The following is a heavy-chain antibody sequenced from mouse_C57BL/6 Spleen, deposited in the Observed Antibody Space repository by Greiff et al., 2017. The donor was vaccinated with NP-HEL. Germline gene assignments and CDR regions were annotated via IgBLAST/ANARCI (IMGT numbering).Heavy chain of an antibody. J-gene: IGHJ4*01. V-gene: IGHV5-4*01. CDR3: ARDGDYDGPLDY. CDR1: GFTFSSYA. CDR2: ISDGGSYT. D-gene: IGHD2-3*01. Sequence: EVKLMESGGGLVKPGGSLKLSCAASGFTFSSYAMSWVRQTPEKRLEWVATISDGGSYTYYPDNVKGRFTISRDNAKNNLYLQMSHLKSEDTAMYYCARDGDYDGPLDYWGQGTSVTVSS.